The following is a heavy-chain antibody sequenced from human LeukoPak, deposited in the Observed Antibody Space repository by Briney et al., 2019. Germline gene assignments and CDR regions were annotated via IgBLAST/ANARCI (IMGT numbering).Heavy chain of an antibody. CDR1: GYRFTSYW. D-gene: IGHD1-26*01. Sequence: GESLKISCKGSGYRFTSYWVAWVRQMPGKGLEWMGIIYAGDSDTRYSPSFQDQVTISADKSSNTAYLQWSSLKASDTAMYYCALRNSGVYYAALDIWGPGAMVTVSS. V-gene: IGHV5-51*01. J-gene: IGHJ3*02. CDR2: IYAGDSDT. CDR3: ALRNSGVYYAALDI.